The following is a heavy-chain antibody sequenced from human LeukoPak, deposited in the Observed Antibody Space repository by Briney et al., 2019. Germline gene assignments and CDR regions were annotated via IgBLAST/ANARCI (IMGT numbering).Heavy chain of an antibody. D-gene: IGHD5-18*01. CDR2: IYYSGST. V-gene: IGHV4-59*01. CDR1: GGSISSYY. CDR3: ARGYSYGRFDY. J-gene: IGHJ4*02. Sequence: SETLSLTCTVSGGSISSYYWSWIRQPPGKGLEWIGYIYYSGSTNYNPSLKSRVTISVDTSKNQFSLKLSSVTAADTAVYYCARGYSYGRFDYWGQGALVTVSS.